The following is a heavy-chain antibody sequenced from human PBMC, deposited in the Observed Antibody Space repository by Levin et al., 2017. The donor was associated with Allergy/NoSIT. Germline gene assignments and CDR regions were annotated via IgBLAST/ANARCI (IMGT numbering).Heavy chain of an antibody. J-gene: IGHJ4*02. CDR1: GDTFSSSV. Sequence: SVKVSCKASGDTFSSSVISWVRQAPGQGLEWMGGIIPSFGTSNYTQKFHGRVTFSADESTRTAYMELSSLTSEDTAVYFCARSQKTYYYDTSGSPFDYWGQGTLVTVSS. D-gene: IGHD3-22*01. CDR3: ARSQKTYYYDTSGSPFDY. V-gene: IGHV1-69*13. CDR2: IIPSFGTS.